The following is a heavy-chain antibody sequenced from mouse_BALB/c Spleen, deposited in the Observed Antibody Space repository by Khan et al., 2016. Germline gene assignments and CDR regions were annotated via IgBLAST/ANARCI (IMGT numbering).Heavy chain of an antibody. CDR2: IGYSGST. D-gene: IGHD2-4*01. CDR3: ARLDYYDYYFDY. CDR1: GYSITSDYA. Sequence: EVQLQESGPGLVKPSQSLSLTCTVAGYSITSDYAWNWIRQFPGNKLEWMGYIGYSGSTFYNPSLKSRISITRDTSKNQFFLQLHSVTTEDTATYYCARLDYYDYYFDYWGQGTTLTVSS. V-gene: IGHV3-2*02. J-gene: IGHJ2*01.